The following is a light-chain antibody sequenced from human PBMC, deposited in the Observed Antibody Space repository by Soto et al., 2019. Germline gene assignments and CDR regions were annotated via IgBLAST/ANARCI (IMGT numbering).Light chain of an antibody. CDR1: QDISTH. V-gene: IGKV1-27*01. Sequence: DIQMTQSPSSLSASVGDRVTITCRASQDISTHLACYQQRPGKVPRLLVFGASTLKSGVPSRLIGSGSGTEFTLSISSLQPEDVATYYCQKYNNVPFAFGLGTTVDLK. J-gene: IGKJ3*01. CDR2: GAS. CDR3: QKYNNVPFA.